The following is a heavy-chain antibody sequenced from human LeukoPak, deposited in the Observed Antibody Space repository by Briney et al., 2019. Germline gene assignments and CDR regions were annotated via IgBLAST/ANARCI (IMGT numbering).Heavy chain of an antibody. D-gene: IGHD1-14*01. Sequence: ASVKVSCKASGYTFSSYDINWVRQVTGQGLEWMGWMNPNSGNTGYAQKFQGRVTITRNTSISTSYMELSSLRSEDTAVYYCARGYNYYYYYYMDVWGKGTTVTVSS. CDR3: ARGYNYYYYYYMDV. V-gene: IGHV1-8*03. CDR1: GYTFSSYD. J-gene: IGHJ6*03. CDR2: MNPNSGNT.